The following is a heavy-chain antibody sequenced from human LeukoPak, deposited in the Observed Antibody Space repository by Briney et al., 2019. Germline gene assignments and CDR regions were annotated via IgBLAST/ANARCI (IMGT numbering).Heavy chain of an antibody. CDR1: GGSFSGYY. CDR2: IYYSGST. V-gene: IGHV4-39*01. CDR3: ARHKNYYYSYMDV. J-gene: IGHJ6*03. Sequence: SETLSLTCAIYGGSFSGYYWGWIRQPPGKGLEWIGTIYYSGSTYYNPSLTSRVTISVDTSKNQFSLKLSSVTAADTAVYYCARHKNYYYSYMDVWGKGTTVTISS.